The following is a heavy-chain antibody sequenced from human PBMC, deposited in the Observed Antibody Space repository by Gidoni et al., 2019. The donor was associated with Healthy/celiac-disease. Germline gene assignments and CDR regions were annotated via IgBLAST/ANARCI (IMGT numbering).Heavy chain of an antibody. CDR3: ARQDCSGGSCYWGANWFDP. V-gene: IGHV5-51*01. D-gene: IGHD2-15*01. J-gene: IGHJ5*02. CDR1: GSSFTSYW. CDR2: IYPGDYDT. Sequence: VQLVQSGAEVKKPGESLTISCKGSGSSFTSYWLGWVRPMPGKGLEWMGVIYPGDYDTRYSPSFQDQVTISADKSISTAYLQWSSQKASDTAMYYCARQDCSGGSCYWGANWFDPWGQGTLVTVSS.